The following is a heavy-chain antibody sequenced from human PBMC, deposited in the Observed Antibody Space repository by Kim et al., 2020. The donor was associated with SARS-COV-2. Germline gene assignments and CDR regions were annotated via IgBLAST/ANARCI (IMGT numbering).Heavy chain of an antibody. Sequence: DYAVSVKSRITINPDTSKNQFSLQLNSVTPEDTAVYYCARISLWEYYFDYWGQGTLVTVSS. D-gene: IGHD1-26*01. CDR3: ARISLWEYYFDY. J-gene: IGHJ4*02. V-gene: IGHV6-1*01.